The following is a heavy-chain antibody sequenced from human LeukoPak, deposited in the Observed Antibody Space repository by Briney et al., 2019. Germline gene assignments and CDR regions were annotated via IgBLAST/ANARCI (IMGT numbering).Heavy chain of an antibody. J-gene: IGHJ6*03. CDR1: GYTFTGYY. CDR2: INPNSGGT. Sequence: GASVKVSCKASGYTFTGYYMHWVRQAPGQGLEWMGWINPNSGGTNYAQKFQGRVTMTRDTSISTAYMELSSLRSDDTAVYYCARVKPAAGYYYYYYMDVWGKGTTVTVSS. V-gene: IGHV1-2*02. CDR3: ARVKPAAGYYYYYYMDV. D-gene: IGHD6-13*01.